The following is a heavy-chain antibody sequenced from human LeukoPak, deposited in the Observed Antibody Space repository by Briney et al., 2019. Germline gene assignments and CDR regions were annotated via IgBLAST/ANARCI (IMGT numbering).Heavy chain of an antibody. Sequence: SVKVSCKASGGTFSSDAISWVRQAPGQGLEWMGGIIPIFGTANYAQKFQGRVTITADESTSTAYMELSSLRSEDTAVYYCARGDSSGWSPEYFQHWGQGTLVTVSS. CDR2: IIPIFGTA. V-gene: IGHV1-69*13. J-gene: IGHJ1*01. CDR3: ARGDSSGWSPEYFQH. CDR1: GGTFSSDA. D-gene: IGHD6-19*01.